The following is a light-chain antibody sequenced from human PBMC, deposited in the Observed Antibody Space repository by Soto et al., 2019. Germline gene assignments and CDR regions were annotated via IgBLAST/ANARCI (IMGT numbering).Light chain of an antibody. V-gene: IGKV3-20*01. CDR1: QSVSSSY. CDR3: QQYVSTPWT. CDR2: GAS. Sequence: EIVLTQSPGTLSLSPGERATLSCRASQSVSSSYLAWYQQKGGQAPRLLIYGASSRSTGSPDRFSGSGSWTDFTITISSLEHEDFADYYCQQYVSTPWTFGQGTKVEIK. J-gene: IGKJ1*01.